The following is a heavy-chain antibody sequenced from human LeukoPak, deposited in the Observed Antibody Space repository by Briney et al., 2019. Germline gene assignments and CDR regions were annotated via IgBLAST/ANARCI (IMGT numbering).Heavy chain of an antibody. CDR1: GYTFTSYT. J-gene: IGHJ5*02. CDR3: ARLASLTFRIAAAGTGWFDP. D-gene: IGHD6-13*01. V-gene: IGHV1-3*01. Sequence: ASVKVSCKASGYTFTSYTIHWVRQAPGQRLEWMGWINGGNGNTKYSQKFQGRVTITRDTSASTAYMELSSLRSEDTAVYYCARLASLTFRIAAAGTGWFDPWGQGTLVTVSS. CDR2: INGGNGNT.